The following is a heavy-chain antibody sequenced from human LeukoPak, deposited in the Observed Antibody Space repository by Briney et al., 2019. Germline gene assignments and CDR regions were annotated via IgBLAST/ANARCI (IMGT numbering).Heavy chain of an antibody. D-gene: IGHD3-16*01. CDR3: ARVGSPQYFQD. CDR1: GFTFSSYE. J-gene: IGHJ1*01. V-gene: IGHV3-48*03. CDR2: ISGSGDTM. Sequence: GGSLRLSCAASGFTFSSYEMNWVRQAPGKGLECVSYISGSGDTMYYADSVKGRLTISRDNAKNSLYLQMNSLRAEDTAVYFCARVGSPQYFQDWGQGTLVTVSS.